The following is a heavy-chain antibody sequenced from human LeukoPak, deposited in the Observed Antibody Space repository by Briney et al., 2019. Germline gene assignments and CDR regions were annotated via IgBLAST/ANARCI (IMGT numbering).Heavy chain of an antibody. CDR1: GGSFSGYY. V-gene: IGHV4-34*01. CDR2: INHSGST. D-gene: IGHD3-22*01. Sequence: SETLSLTCAVYGGSFSGYYWSWIRQPPGKGLEWIGEINHSGSTNYNPSLKSRVTISVDTSENQFSLKLSSVTAADTAVYYCARESQANYYDSSGYYYYWGQGTLVTVSS. J-gene: IGHJ4*02. CDR3: ARESQANYYDSSGYYYY.